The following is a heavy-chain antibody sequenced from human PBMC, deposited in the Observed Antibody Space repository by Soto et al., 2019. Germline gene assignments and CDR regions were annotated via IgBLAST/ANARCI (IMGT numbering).Heavy chain of an antibody. V-gene: IGHV4-30-4*08. CDR3: AREDDGGDRDYYGLDV. J-gene: IGHJ6*02. Sequence: PSETLSLTCAVSGGSISSEYFHWTWIRQSPGNGLEWIGYIHYTGSIMYNPSFKSRLTMAVDTTKNQFSLQLTSVTAADTAVYFCAREDDGGDRDYYGLDVWGQGTTVTVS. D-gene: IGHD2-21*02. CDR2: IHYTGSI. CDR1: GGSISSEYFH.